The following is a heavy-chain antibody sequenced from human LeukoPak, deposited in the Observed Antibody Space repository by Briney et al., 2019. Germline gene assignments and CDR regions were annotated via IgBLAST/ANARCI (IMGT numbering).Heavy chain of an antibody. CDR1: GFTVSSNY. D-gene: IGHD3-10*01. Sequence: GGSLRLSCAASGFTVSSNYMSWVRQAPGKGLEWVSVIYSGGSTYYADSVKGRFTISRDNSKNTLYLQMNSLRAEDTAVYYCARGYGSGNYYFDYWGQGTLVSVSS. J-gene: IGHJ4*02. CDR2: IYSGGST. V-gene: IGHV3-53*01. CDR3: ARGYGSGNYYFDY.